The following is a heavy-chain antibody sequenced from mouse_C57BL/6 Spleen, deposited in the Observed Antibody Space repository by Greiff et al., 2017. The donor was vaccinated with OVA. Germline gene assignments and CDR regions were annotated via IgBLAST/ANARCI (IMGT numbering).Heavy chain of an antibody. CDR2: ISSGGSYT. V-gene: IGHV5-6*01. CDR3: ARQITTVVAPFAY. J-gene: IGHJ3*01. D-gene: IGHD1-1*01. Sequence: EVKLMESGGDLVKPGGSLKLSCAASGFTFSSYGMSWVRQTPDKRLEWVATISSGGSYTYYPDSVKGRFTISRDNAKNTLYLQMSSLKSEDTAMYYCARQITTVVAPFAYWGQGTLVTVSA. CDR1: GFTFSSYG.